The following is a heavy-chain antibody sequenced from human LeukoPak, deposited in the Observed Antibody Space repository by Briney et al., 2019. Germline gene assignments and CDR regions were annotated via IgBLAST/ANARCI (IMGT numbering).Heavy chain of an antibody. CDR1: GFTFSSYG. Sequence: GGSLRLSCAASGFTFSSYGMHWVRQAPGKGLEWVAVISYDGSNKYYADSVKGRFTISRDNSKNTLYLQMNSLRAEDTAVYYCARANIRFLEWLSFNWFDPWGQGTLVTVSS. CDR2: ISYDGSNK. CDR3: ARANIRFLEWLSFNWFDP. V-gene: IGHV3-30*03. J-gene: IGHJ5*02. D-gene: IGHD3-3*01.